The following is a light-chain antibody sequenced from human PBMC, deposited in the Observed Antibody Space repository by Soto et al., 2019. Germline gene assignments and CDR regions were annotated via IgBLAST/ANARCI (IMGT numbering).Light chain of an antibody. CDR1: QSVGTY. Sequence: EIVLTQSPATLSLSPRERATLSCRASQSVGTYFAWYQQKPGQAPRLLIYDSSNRATGIPARFSGSGAGTDFTLTISSLEPEDFAVYYCQQRSDWPSTFGGGTKMEIK. V-gene: IGKV3-11*01. J-gene: IGKJ4*01. CDR2: DSS. CDR3: QQRSDWPST.